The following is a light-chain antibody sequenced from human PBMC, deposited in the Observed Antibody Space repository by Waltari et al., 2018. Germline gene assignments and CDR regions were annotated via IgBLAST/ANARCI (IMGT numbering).Light chain of an antibody. J-gene: IGKJ4*01. CDR2: WAS. CDR1: QSVLYSSNNKNY. CDR3: QQYYSTPPLT. V-gene: IGKV4-1*01. Sequence: DIVVTQSPDSLAVSLGEWTTINCKSSQSVLYSSNNKNYLAWYQQKPGQPPRLLIYWASTRESGVPDRFSGSGSETDFTLTISSLQAEDVAVYYCQQYYSTPPLTFGGGTKVEIK.